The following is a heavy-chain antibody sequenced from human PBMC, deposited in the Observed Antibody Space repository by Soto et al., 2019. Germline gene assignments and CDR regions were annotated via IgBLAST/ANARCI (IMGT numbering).Heavy chain of an antibody. CDR3: AREPDIVVVPAAMQGENYYYYMDV. CDR1: GFTFSSYS. V-gene: IGHV3-21*01. Sequence: GSLRISCAASGFTFSSYSMNWVRQAPGKGLEWVSSISSSSSYIYYADSVKGRFTISRDNAKNSLYLQMNSLRAEDTAVYYCAREPDIVVVPAAMQGENYYYYMDVWGKGTTVTVSS. D-gene: IGHD2-2*01. CDR2: ISSSSSYI. J-gene: IGHJ6*03.